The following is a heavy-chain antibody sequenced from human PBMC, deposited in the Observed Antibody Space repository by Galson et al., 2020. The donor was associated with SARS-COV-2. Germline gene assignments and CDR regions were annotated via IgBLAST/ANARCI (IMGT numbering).Heavy chain of an antibody. CDR2: INPNNGDT. D-gene: IGHD1-26*01. CDR1: GYTFTDYY. Sequence: GESLKISCKTSGYTFTDYYMHWVRQAPGQGLEWMGWINPNNGDTNYAQKFQGRVTMTRDTSVSTADMELTSLRSDDTAVYYCADWACGLRIFDVWGQGTMVTVSS. V-gene: IGHV1-2*02. J-gene: IGHJ3*01. CDR3: ADWACGLRIFDV.